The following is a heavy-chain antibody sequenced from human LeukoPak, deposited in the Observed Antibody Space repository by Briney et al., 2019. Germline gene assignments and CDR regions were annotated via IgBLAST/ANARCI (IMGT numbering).Heavy chain of an antibody. CDR3: ARGRGSSLTPRTFDI. CDR2: ISSSSSYI. V-gene: IGHV3-21*01. D-gene: IGHD1-26*01. Sequence: EGSLRLSCAASGFTFSSYSMNWVRQAPGKGLEWVSSISSSSSYIYYADSVKGRFTISRDNAKNSLYLQMNSLRAEDTAVYYCARGRGSSLTPRTFDIWGQGTMVTVSS. J-gene: IGHJ3*02. CDR1: GFTFSSYS.